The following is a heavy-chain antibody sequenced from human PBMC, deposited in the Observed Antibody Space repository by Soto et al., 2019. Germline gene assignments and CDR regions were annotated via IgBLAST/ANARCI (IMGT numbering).Heavy chain of an antibody. Sequence: QVQLVQSGAEVKNPGASVKVSCKASGDTFTRYGIGWAREAPGQGLEWMGWINTYNGNTNYAPNVQGRVNLTTDTSTSTAYMELRSLRSNDTAIYYCAMVDVYVTPSPQDVWGQGTTVIVSS. CDR3: AMVDVYVTPSPQDV. D-gene: IGHD3-16*01. CDR2: INTYNGNT. V-gene: IGHV1-18*01. CDR1: GDTFTRYG. J-gene: IGHJ6*02.